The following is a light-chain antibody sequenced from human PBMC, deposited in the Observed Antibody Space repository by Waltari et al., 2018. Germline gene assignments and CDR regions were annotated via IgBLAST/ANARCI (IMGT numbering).Light chain of an antibody. J-gene: IGKJ4*01. Sequence: DIVMTQTPLSSPVTLGQPASISCRSSQSLVHSDGNTYLSWLHQRPGQPPRLLIYKVSNRVSGVPDRVSGSGAGTDFTLKISRVTAEDVGIYYCMQSTQFRTFGGGTRVEIK. V-gene: IGKV2-24*01. CDR3: MQSTQFRT. CDR1: QSLVHSDGNTY. CDR2: KVS.